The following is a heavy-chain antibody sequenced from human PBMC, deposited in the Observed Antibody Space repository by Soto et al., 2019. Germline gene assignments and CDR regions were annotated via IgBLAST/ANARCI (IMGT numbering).Heavy chain of an antibody. CDR2: VNPNNGDT. Sequence: QVQLVQSGAELKKPGASVKGSCKASGYTFSNYDMNCVRQATGQGPEWIGWVNPNNGDTGYAQKFQGRVTLTTDISTTTAYMELTSLRSEDTDIYYCAKVSRKGSAIDFDYWGQGTLITVSS. D-gene: IGHD3-10*01. V-gene: IGHV1-8*01. CDR1: GYTFSNYD. J-gene: IGHJ4*02. CDR3: AKVSRKGSAIDFDY.